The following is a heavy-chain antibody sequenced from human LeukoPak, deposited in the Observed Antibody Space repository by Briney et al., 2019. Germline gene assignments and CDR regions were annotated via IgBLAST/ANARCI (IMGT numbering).Heavy chain of an antibody. J-gene: IGHJ4*02. CDR2: IKQDGSEK. CDR3: ARAQPDYGSGGYYNNY. Sequence: GGSLRLSCAASGFTFSSYWMSWVRQAPGKGLEWVANIKQDGSEKYYVDSVKGRFTISRDNAKNSLYLQMNSLRAEDTAVYYCARAQPDYGSGGYYNNYWGQGTLVTVSS. V-gene: IGHV3-7*01. D-gene: IGHD3-10*01. CDR1: GFTFSSYW.